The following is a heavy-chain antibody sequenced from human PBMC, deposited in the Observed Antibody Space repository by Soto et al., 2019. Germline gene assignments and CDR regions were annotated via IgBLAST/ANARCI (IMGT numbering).Heavy chain of an antibody. J-gene: IGHJ4*02. CDR3: ARVGTYCSGGSCHRNHFAY. D-gene: IGHD2-15*01. V-gene: IGHV1-69*12. CDR1: GGTFSSYA. CDR2: IIPIFGTA. Sequence: QVQLVQSGAEVKKPGSSVKVSCKASGGTFSSYAISWVRQAPGQGLEWMGGIIPIFGTANYAQKFQGRVTITADESTSTAYMELRSLRSEDTAVYYCARVGTYCSGGSCHRNHFAYWGQGTLVTVSS.